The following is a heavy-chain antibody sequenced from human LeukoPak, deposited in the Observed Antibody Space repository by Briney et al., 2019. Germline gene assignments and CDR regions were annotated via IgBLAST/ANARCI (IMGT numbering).Heavy chain of an antibody. D-gene: IGHD6-6*01. V-gene: IGHV3-7*01. CDR2: IKQDGSEK. CDR1: GFTVSSNY. Sequence: PGGSLRLSCAASGFTVSSNYMGWVRQAPGKGLEWVANIKQDGSEKYYVDSVKGRFTISRDNAKNSLYLQMNSLRAEDTAVYYCARIAARDAFDIWGQGTMVTVSS. CDR3: ARIAARDAFDI. J-gene: IGHJ3*02.